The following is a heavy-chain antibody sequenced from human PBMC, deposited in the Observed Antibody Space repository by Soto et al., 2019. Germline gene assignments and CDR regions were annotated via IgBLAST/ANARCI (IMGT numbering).Heavy chain of an antibody. CDR2: ISGSGGST. Sequence: EVQLLESGGGLVQPGGSLRLSCAASGFTFSSYAMSWVRQAPGKGLEWVSAISGSGGSTYYADSVKGRFTISRDNSKNTLYLQKTSLRAGDTAVFYCAKATPGIAAAGRTCFAPWGQGALVTVSS. CDR1: GFTFSSYA. J-gene: IGHJ5*02. CDR3: AKATPGIAAAGRTCFAP. D-gene: IGHD6-13*01. V-gene: IGHV3-23*01.